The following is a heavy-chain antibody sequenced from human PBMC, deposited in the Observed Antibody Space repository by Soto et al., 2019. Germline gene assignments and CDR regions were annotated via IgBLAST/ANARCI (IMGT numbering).Heavy chain of an antibody. Sequence: VQLLESGGGLVQPGGSLRLSCAVSGFTFSSYAMSWVRQAPGKGLEWVSAISGRGGSTYYAESVKGRLTISRDNYKNTLYLQMNSLRVEDTAVYYCAKVADIVVVPAAMCWFDPWGQGTLVTVSS. CDR3: AKVADIVVVPAAMCWFDP. CDR2: ISGRGGST. V-gene: IGHV3-23*01. CDR1: GFTFSSYA. J-gene: IGHJ5*02. D-gene: IGHD2-2*01.